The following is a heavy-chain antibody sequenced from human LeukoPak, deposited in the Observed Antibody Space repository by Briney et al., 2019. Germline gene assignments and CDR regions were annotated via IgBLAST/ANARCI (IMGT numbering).Heavy chain of an antibody. CDR1: GFTFSSYV. CDR3: AKDLSGGYDYFDY. V-gene: IGHV3-30*04. J-gene: IGHJ4*02. CDR2: ISYDGSNE. Sequence: GRSLRLSCAASGFTFSSYVMHWVRQAPGKGLEWVAIISYDGSNEYYADSVKGRFTISRDNSKNTLYLQMNSLRAEDTAVYYCAKDLSGGYDYFDYWGQGTLVTVSS. D-gene: IGHD5-12*01.